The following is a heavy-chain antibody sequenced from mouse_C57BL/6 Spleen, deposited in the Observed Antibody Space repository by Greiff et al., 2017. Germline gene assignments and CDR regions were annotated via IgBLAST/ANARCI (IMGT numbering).Heavy chain of an antibody. Sequence: QVQLQQPGAELVKPGASVKLSCKASGYTFTSYWMHWVKQRPGQGLEWIGMIHPNSGSTNYNEKFKSKATLTVDKSSSTAYMQLSSLTAEDSAVYYAAQIIKEGARYIEVWGTGTTVTVSS. V-gene: IGHV1-64*01. D-gene: IGHD1-1*01. CDR2: IHPNSGST. J-gene: IGHJ1*03. CDR1: GYTFTSYW. CDR3: AQIIKEGARYIEV.